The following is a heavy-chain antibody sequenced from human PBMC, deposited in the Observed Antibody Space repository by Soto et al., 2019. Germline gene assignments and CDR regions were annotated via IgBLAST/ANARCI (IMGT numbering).Heavy chain of an antibody. CDR2: IIPICGTA. Sequence: QVQLVQSGAEVKKPGSSVKVSCKASGGTFSSYAISWVRQAPGQGLEWMGGIIPICGTANYAQKFQGRVTITADESTSTAYMELSSLRSEDTAVYYCARWGRVLRYCSGGSCYTWFDPWGQGTLVTVSS. D-gene: IGHD2-15*01. CDR3: ARWGRVLRYCSGGSCYTWFDP. V-gene: IGHV1-69*01. CDR1: GGTFSSYA. J-gene: IGHJ5*02.